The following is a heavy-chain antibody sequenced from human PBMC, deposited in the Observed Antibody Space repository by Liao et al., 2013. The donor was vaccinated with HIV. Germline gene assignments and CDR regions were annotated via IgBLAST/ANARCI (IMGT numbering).Heavy chain of an antibody. Sequence: QVQLQQWGAGLLKPSETLSLTCAVYGGSFSDYYWSWIRQSPGKGLEWIGEINHSGSTNYNPSLKSRVTISVDTSKNQFSLKLSSVTAADTAVYYCARRAHWGSDSFEIWGQGTMVSVSS. CDR3: ARRAHWGSDSFEI. CDR2: INHSGST. J-gene: IGHJ3*02. D-gene: IGHD7-27*01. CDR1: GGSFSDYY. V-gene: IGHV4-34*01.